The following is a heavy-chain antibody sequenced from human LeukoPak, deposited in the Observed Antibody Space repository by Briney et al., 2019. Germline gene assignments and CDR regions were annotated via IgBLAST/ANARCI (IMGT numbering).Heavy chain of an antibody. CDR2: INHSGNT. J-gene: IGHJ3*01. Sequence: SETLSLTCTVYGGSFSGYYCSWIRQPPGKGLEWIGEINHSGNTNYNPSLKSRVTISVDTSKNQFSLKLRSVTAADTAVYYCARISSSNWYNERGAFDVWGQGTMVTVS. D-gene: IGHD6-13*01. CDR3: ARISSSNWYNERGAFDV. CDR1: GGSFSGYY. V-gene: IGHV4-34*01.